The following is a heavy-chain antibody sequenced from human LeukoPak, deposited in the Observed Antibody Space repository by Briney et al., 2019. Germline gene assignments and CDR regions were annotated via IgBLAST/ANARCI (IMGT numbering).Heavy chain of an antibody. V-gene: IGHV1-69*05. D-gene: IGHD2-2*01. CDR2: IIPIFGTA. Sequence: SVKVSYKASGGTFSSYAISWVRQAPGQGLEWMGGIIPIFGTANYAQKFQGRVTITTDESTSTAYMELSSLRSEDTAVYYCARSPSPKYGIVVVPAAMGLPLYYYYMDVWGKGTTVTVSS. J-gene: IGHJ6*03. CDR1: GGTFSSYA. CDR3: ARSPSPKYGIVVVPAAMGLPLYYYYMDV.